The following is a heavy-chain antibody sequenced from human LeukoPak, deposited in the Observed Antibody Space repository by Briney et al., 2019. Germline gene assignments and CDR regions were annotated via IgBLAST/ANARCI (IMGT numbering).Heavy chain of an antibody. CDR2: LSAGGGTT. V-gene: IGHV3-23*01. J-gene: IGHJ4*02. Sequence: PGGSLRLSCSVSGFPFDNYGMSWVRQAPGKGLEWVSSLSAGGGTTYYADSVKGRFTISRDKNTLYLKMSSLRADDTAVYYCAREQWLPRYWGQGTLVTVSS. CDR1: GFPFDNYG. D-gene: IGHD6-19*01. CDR3: AREQWLPRY.